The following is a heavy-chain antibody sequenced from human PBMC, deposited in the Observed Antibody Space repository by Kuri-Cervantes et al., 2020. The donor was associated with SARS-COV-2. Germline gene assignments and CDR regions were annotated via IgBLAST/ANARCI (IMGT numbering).Heavy chain of an antibody. CDR1: GFTFSSYS. V-gene: IGHV3-21*01. J-gene: IGHJ3*02. D-gene: IGHD6-13*01. CDR3: ARSSSSTPRGFDI. Sequence: GGSLRLSCAASGFTFSSYSMNWVRQAPGKGPEWVSSISSSSSYIYYADSVKGRFTISRDNAKNSLYLQMNSLRAEDTAVYYCARSSSSTPRGFDIWGQGTMVTVSS. CDR2: ISSSSSYI.